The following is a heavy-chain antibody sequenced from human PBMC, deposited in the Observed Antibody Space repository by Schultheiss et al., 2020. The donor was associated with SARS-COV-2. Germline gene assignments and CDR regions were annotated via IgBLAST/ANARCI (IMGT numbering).Heavy chain of an antibody. V-gene: IGHV4-34*01. CDR1: GGSFSGYY. D-gene: IGHD3-22*01. J-gene: IGHJ3*02. CDR3: ARGPTPYYYDSSGQGGAFDI. Sequence: SETLSLTCAVYGGSFSGYYWSWIRQPPGKGLEWIGEINHSGSTNYNPSLKSRVTISVDTSKNQFSLKLSSVTAADTAVYYCARGPTPYYYDSSGQGGAFDIWGQGTRVTVS. CDR2: INHSGST.